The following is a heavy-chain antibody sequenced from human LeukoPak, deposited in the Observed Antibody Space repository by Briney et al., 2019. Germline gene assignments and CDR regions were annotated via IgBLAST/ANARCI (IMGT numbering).Heavy chain of an antibody. CDR3: ARAQFRH. Sequence: GGSLRLSCEGSGINFNNYTMNWVRQAPGKGLEWVSSISSRNSFIHYTDSVKGRFTISRDNAKNSLYLQMDSLRAEDTAVYYCARAQFRHWGQGTLVTVSS. J-gene: IGHJ4*02. CDR1: GINFNNYT. D-gene: IGHD5-24*01. V-gene: IGHV3-21*01. CDR2: ISSRNSFI.